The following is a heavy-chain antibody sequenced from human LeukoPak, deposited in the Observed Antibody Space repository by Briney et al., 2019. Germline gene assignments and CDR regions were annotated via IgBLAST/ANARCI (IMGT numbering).Heavy chain of an antibody. CDR1: GYTFTGYY. CDR2: IDPNTGDT. V-gene: IGHV1-2*02. J-gene: IGHJ4*02. CDR3: ARDRSLTEKYSGRYFHDY. D-gene: IGHD1-26*01. Sequence: ASVKVSCKASGYTFTGYYIHWVRQAPGQGLEWMGWIDPNTGDTTYTQKFQGRVSMTRDTSSSTAYMELIRLTSDDTALYYCARDRSLTEKYSGRYFHDYWGQGTLVTVSS.